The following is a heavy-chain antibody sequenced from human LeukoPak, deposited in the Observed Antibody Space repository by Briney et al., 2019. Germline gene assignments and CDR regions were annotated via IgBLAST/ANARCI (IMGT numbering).Heavy chain of an antibody. Sequence: SETLSLTCTVSGGSISSYYWSWIRQPPGKGLEWIGYIYYSGGTNYNPSLKSRVTISVDTSKNQFSLKLSSVTAADTAVYYCARAITMIDAFDIWGQGTMVTVSS. CDR1: GGSISSYY. D-gene: IGHD3-22*01. CDR2: IYYSGGT. CDR3: ARAITMIDAFDI. V-gene: IGHV4-59*01. J-gene: IGHJ3*02.